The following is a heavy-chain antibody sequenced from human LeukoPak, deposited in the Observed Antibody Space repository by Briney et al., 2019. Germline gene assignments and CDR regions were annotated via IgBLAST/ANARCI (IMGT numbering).Heavy chain of an antibody. Sequence: PGRSLRLSCAASGFTFSSYAMHWVRQAPGKGLEWVAVISYDGSNKYYADSVKGRFTISRDNSKNTLYLQMNSLRAEDTAVYYCAKDPARIGEYYFDYWGQGTLVTVSS. CDR1: GFTFSSYA. D-gene: IGHD3-10*01. J-gene: IGHJ4*02. CDR3: AKDPARIGEYYFDY. V-gene: IGHV3-30-3*01. CDR2: ISYDGSNK.